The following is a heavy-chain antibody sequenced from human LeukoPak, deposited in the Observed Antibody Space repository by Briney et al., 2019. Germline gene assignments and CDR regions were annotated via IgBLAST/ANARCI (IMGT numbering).Heavy chain of an antibody. CDR2: ISWNSGSI. Sequence: GGSLRLSCAASGFTFDDYAMHWVRQAPGKGLEWVSGISWNSGSIGYADSVKGRFTISRDNAKNSLYLQMNSLRAEDTALYYCAKDHGSGSYPLDYWGQGTLVTVSS. J-gene: IGHJ4*02. CDR1: GFTFDDYA. D-gene: IGHD3-10*01. V-gene: IGHV3-9*01. CDR3: AKDHGSGSYPLDY.